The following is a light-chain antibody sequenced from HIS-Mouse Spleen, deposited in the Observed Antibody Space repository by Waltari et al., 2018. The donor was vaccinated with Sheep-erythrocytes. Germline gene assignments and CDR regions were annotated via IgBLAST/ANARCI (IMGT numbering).Light chain of an antibody. CDR2: EGS. CDR3: CSYAGSSTPWV. CDR1: SSAVGSYNL. Sequence: QSALTQPASVSGSPGQSITISCTGTSSAVGSYNLVSWYQQHPGKAPKIMIYEGSKRPSGVSNRFSGSKSGNTASLTISGLQAEDEADYYCCSYAGSSTPWVFGGGTKLTVL. V-gene: IGLV2-23*01. J-gene: IGLJ3*02.